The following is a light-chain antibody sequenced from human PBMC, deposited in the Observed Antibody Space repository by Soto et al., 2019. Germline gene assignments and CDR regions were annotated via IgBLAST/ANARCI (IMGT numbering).Light chain of an antibody. J-gene: IGKJ2*01. CDR2: DAS. Sequence: EIVLTQSPATLSLSPGERATLSCRASQSVSSYLAWYQQKPGQAPRLLIYDASNRATGIPARFSGSGSGTDFTLTISSLEPEDFAVYYCQQYNNWPPMYTFGQATKVDIK. V-gene: IGKV3-11*01. CDR3: QQYNNWPPMYT. CDR1: QSVSSY.